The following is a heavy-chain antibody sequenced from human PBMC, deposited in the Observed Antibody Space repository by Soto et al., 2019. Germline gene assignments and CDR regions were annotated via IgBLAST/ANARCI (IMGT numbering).Heavy chain of an antibody. D-gene: IGHD5-12*01. CDR1: GFTFSSYA. J-gene: IGHJ3*02. V-gene: IGHV3-23*01. CDR3: AKALMATIRPAPFDI. CDR2: ISGSGGST. Sequence: QAGGSLRLSCAASGFTFSSYAMSWVRQAPGKGLEWVSAISGSGGSTYYADSVKGRFTISRDNSKNTLYLQMNSLRAKDTAVYYCAKALMATIRPAPFDIWGQGTMVTVSS.